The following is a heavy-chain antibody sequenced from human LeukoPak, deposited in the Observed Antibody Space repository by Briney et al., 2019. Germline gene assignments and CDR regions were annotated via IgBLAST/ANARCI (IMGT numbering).Heavy chain of an antibody. D-gene: IGHD6-6*01. CDR2: ISSSGSI. Sequence: PGGSLRLSCAASGFTFSDNYMSWIRQAPGKGLEWVSYISSSGSIYYADSVKGRFTISRDNAKNSLYLQMNSLRAEDTAVYYCARDRGIAARPPLYYYYYMDVWGKGTTVTVSS. J-gene: IGHJ6*03. CDR3: ARDRGIAARPPLYYYYYMDV. V-gene: IGHV3-11*04. CDR1: GFTFSDNY.